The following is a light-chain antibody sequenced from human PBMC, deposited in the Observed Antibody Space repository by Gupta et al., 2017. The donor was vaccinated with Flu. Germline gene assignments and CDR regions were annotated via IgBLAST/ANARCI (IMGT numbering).Light chain of an antibody. CDR2: DAS. CDR3: QQRTSCSHPRT. Sequence: EVVLTQSPASLSLSPGDRATLSCRASQSVGSYLAWYQQKPGQAPRFLIFDASNRAPGIPARFSGSGSETDFTLTISSLEPEDSAVYYCQQRTSCSHPRTFGRGTKVEIK. CDR1: QSVGSY. V-gene: IGKV3-11*01. J-gene: IGKJ4*01.